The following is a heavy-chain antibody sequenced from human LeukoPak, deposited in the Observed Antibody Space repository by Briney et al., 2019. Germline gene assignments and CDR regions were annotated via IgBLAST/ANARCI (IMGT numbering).Heavy chain of an antibody. J-gene: IGHJ4*02. CDR2: IKSKNEGVTT. CDR1: GFSFDEAW. CDR3: CTSDGNY. D-gene: IGHD5-24*01. Sequence: PGGSLRLSCAASGFSFDEAWMSWVRQAPGKRLEWVGRIKSKNEGVTTDYAAPMKGRFTISRDGLKNSLHLQMNSLKTEDTAVYYCCTSDGNYWGQGTLVNVSS. V-gene: IGHV3-15*01.